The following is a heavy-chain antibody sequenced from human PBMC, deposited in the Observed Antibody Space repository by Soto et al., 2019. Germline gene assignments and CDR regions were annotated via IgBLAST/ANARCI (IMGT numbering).Heavy chain of an antibody. J-gene: IGHJ4*02. CDR2: FDPEDGET. Sequence: ASVKVSCKVSGYTLTELSMHWVRQAPGKGLEWMGGFDPEDGETIYAQKFQGRVTMTEDTSTDTAYMALSSLRSEDTAVYYCATLAYCGGDCSGPDYWGQGTLVTVSS. CDR1: GYTLTELS. V-gene: IGHV1-24*01. D-gene: IGHD2-21*02. CDR3: ATLAYCGGDCSGPDY.